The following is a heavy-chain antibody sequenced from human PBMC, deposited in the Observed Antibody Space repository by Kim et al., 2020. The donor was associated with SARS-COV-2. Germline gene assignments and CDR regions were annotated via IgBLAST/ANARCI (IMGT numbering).Heavy chain of an antibody. CDR3: ARVDYYDSKFDD. Sequence: YYAESGKGQFTNSRDNSKNTLYLQMNSLRAEDTAVYYCARVDYYDSKFDDWGQGTLVTVSS. J-gene: IGHJ4*02. D-gene: IGHD3-22*01. V-gene: IGHV3-53*01.